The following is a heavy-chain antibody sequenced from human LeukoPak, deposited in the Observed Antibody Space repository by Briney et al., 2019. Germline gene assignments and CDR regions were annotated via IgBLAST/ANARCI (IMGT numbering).Heavy chain of an antibody. CDR3: ARAHDFWGQWDVFDI. D-gene: IGHD3-3*01. Sequence: SVKVSCKASGYTFTSYYMHWVRQAPGQGLEWMGMINPSGGFTTYAQKFQGRLTMTRDMSTSTVYMDLSSLKSEDTAVYYCARAHDFWGQWDVFDIWGQGTMVTVSS. CDR1: GYTFTSYY. CDR2: INPSGGFT. J-gene: IGHJ3*02. V-gene: IGHV1-46*01.